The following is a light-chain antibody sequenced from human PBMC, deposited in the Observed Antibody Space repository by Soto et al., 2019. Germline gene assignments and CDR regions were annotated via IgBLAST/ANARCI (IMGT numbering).Light chain of an antibody. J-gene: IGKJ1*01. V-gene: IGKV3-20*01. CDR1: QSVSSN. CDR2: DAS. CDR3: QQYGSTPRT. Sequence: EIVMPQSPATLSVSPGERAPLSCRASQSVSSNLAWYQQKPGQAPRLLIYDASRRATGIPDRFSGSGSGTDFALTISRLEPEDFAVYYCQQYGSTPRTFGKGNKVDIK.